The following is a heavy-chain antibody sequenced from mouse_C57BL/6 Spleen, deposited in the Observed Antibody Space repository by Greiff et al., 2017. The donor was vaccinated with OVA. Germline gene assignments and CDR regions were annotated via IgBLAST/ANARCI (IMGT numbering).Heavy chain of an antibody. V-gene: IGHV1-74*01. J-gene: IGHJ4*01. CDR2: IHPSDSDT. CDR3: AMGGNYVGAMDY. Sequence: QVQLKQPGAELVKPGASVKVSCKASGYTFTSYWMHWVKQRPGQGLEWIGRIHPSDSDTNYNQKFKGKATLTVDKSSSTAYMQLSSLTSEDSAVYYCAMGGNYVGAMDYWGQGTSVTVSS. D-gene: IGHD2-1*01. CDR1: GYTFTSYW.